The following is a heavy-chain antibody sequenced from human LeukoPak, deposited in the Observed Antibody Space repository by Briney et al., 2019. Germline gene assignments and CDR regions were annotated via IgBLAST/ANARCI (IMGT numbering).Heavy chain of an antibody. V-gene: IGHV6-1*01. CDR1: GDSVSSNSAA. Sequence: SQTLSLTCAISGDSVSSNSAAWNWIRQSPSRGLEWLGRTYYRSKWYNDYAVSVKSRITINPDTSKNQFSLQLNSVTPEDTAVYYCARAYCSGGSCYWYFDLWGRGTLVTVSP. D-gene: IGHD2-15*01. J-gene: IGHJ2*01. CDR2: TYYRSKWYN. CDR3: ARAYCSGGSCYWYFDL.